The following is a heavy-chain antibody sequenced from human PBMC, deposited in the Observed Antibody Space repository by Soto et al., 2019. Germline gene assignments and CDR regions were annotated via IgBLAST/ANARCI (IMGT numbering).Heavy chain of an antibody. CDR1: GGSISSYY. J-gene: IGHJ4*02. Sequence: SETLSHTCTVSGGSISSYYRSWIRQPPGRGLEWIGYIYYSGSTNYNPSLKSRVIISVDTSKNQFSLKLSSVTAADTAVYYCARRYGATFDYWGQGTLLTVS. CDR2: IYYSGST. CDR3: ARRYGATFDY. D-gene: IGHD1-26*01. V-gene: IGHV4-59*01.